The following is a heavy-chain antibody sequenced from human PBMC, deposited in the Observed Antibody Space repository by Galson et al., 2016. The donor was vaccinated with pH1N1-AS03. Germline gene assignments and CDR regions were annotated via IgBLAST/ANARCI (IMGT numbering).Heavy chain of an antibody. V-gene: IGHV1-69*13. Sequence: SVKVSCKASGGSFSTYAITWVRQAPGQGLEWMGGIIPVFDTPNYAQKFQGRVTITADESRNTAYMELSSLRSADMAVYYCAREATIFGVAGLHMDVWGQGTTVTVSS. CDR1: GGSFSTYA. CDR3: AREATIFGVAGLHMDV. J-gene: IGHJ6*02. CDR2: IIPVFDTP. D-gene: IGHD3-3*01.